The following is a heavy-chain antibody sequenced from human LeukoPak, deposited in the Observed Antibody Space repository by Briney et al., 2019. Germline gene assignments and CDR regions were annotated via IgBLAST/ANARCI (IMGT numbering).Heavy chain of an antibody. Sequence: SETLSLTCTVSGGSIRSSYWSWIRQPPGKGLEWIGNIYYSGSTNYNPSLKSRVTMSLDTSKNQFSLNLSSVTAADTAIYYCARAVVAKIDLWGQGTLVTVSS. V-gene: IGHV4-59*01. CDR2: IYYSGST. CDR1: GGSIRSSY. J-gene: IGHJ5*02. CDR3: ARAVVAKIDL. D-gene: IGHD2-15*01.